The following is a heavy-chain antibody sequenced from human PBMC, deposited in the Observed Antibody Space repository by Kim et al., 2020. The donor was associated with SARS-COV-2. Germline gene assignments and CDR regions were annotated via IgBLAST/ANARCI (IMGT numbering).Heavy chain of an antibody. J-gene: IGHJ5*02. V-gene: IGHV4-59*08. CDR2: IYYSGST. CDR1: GGSISSYY. Sequence: SETLSLTCTVSGGSISSYYWSWIRQPPGKGLEWIGYIYYSGSTNYNPSLKSRVTISVDTSKNQFSLKLSSVTAADTAVYYCARHRLGYCSSTSCYTGNWFDPWGQGTLVTVSS. CDR3: ARHRLGYCSSTSCYTGNWFDP. D-gene: IGHD2-2*02.